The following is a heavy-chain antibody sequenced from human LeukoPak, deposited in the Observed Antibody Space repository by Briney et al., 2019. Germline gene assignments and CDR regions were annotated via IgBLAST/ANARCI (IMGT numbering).Heavy chain of an antibody. CDR3: ARDITMVRGVLDY. J-gene: IGHJ4*02. V-gene: IGHV3-30*04. CDR1: GFTFSSYA. Sequence: GGSLRLSCAASGFTFSSYAMHWVRQAPGKGLEWVAVISYDGSNKYYADSVKGRFTISRDNSKNTLYLQMNSLRAEDTAVYYCARDITMVRGVLDYWGQETLVTVSS. CDR2: ISYDGSNK. D-gene: IGHD3-10*01.